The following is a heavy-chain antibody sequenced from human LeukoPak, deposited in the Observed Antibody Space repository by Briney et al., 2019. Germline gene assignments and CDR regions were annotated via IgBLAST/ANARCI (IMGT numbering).Heavy chain of an antibody. CDR3: ARDIEEVGATLYFDY. V-gene: IGHV4-59*11. J-gene: IGHJ4*02. CDR2: INYSGTT. D-gene: IGHD1-26*01. Sequence: SETLSLTCTVSGGSITSHYWSWVRQTPGKELEFIGQINYSGTTYYNPSLKTRVPLSIDTSKNQFSLKLSSVTAADTAVYYCARDIEEVGATLYFDYWGQGTLVTVSS. CDR1: GGSITSHY.